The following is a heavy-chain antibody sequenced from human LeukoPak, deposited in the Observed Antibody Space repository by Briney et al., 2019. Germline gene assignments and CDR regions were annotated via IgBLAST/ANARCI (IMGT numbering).Heavy chain of an antibody. J-gene: IGHJ5*02. CDR2: MNPNSGNT. CDR3: ARGPGGYRDNWFDP. D-gene: IGHD6-13*01. Sequence: ASVKVPCKASGYTFTSYDINWVRQATGQGLEWMGWMNPNSGNTGYAQKFQGRVTMTRNTSISTAYMELSSLRSEDTAVYYCARGPGGYRDNWFDPWGQGTLVTVSS. V-gene: IGHV1-8*01. CDR1: GYTFTSYD.